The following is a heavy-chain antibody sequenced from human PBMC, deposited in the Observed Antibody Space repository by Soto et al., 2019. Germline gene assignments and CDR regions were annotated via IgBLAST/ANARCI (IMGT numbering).Heavy chain of an antibody. CDR2: INHRGIT. CDR3: ERLKVDLPLVATTPCGRYYIDY. V-gene: IGHV4-34*01. Sequence: QVQLQQWGAGLLKPSETLSLTCAVYGESFSNFYWTWIRQPPGKGLEWIGEINHRGITNYNPSLRGRLTISVDTAKNQFSLRLSSVTAADTAVYYCERLKVDLPLVATTPCGRYYIDYWGQGTLVTVSS. J-gene: IGHJ4*02. CDR1: GESFSNFY. D-gene: IGHD3-10*01.